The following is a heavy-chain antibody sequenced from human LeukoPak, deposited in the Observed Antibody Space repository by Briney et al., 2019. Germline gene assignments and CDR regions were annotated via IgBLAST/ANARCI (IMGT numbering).Heavy chain of an antibody. D-gene: IGHD3-22*01. Sequence: GGSLRLSCAASGFTFSTYWMSWVRQAPGKGLEWVANIKEDGTEQYYVDSVKGRFTISRDNSKNTLYLQMNSLRAEDTAVYYCASESGDSSAPLGEWGQGTLVTVSS. CDR3: ASESGDSSAPLGE. V-gene: IGHV3-7*01. J-gene: IGHJ4*02. CDR1: GFTFSTYW. CDR2: IKEDGTEQ.